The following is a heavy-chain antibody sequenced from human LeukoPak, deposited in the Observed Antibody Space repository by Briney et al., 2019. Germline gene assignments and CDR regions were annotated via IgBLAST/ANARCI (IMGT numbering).Heavy chain of an antibody. Sequence: PGGSLRLSCAASGLIFSNYAMYWVRQAPGKGLEWVSAISGRSDNTYYADSVKGRFTPSRDSSKNTLYLQMNSLRADDTAVYYCAKWGDYDVLTGYYVSDFWGQGTLVTVSS. J-gene: IGHJ4*02. CDR1: GLIFSNYA. CDR3: AKWGDYDVLTGYYVSDF. CDR2: ISGRSDNT. D-gene: IGHD3-9*01. V-gene: IGHV3-23*01.